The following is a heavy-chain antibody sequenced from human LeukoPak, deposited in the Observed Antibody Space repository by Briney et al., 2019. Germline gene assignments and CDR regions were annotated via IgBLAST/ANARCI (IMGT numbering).Heavy chain of an antibody. V-gene: IGHV4-34*01. CDR2: INHGGST. J-gene: IGHJ6*03. Sequence: PSETLSLTCAVYGGSFSGYYWSWIRQPPGKGLEWIGEINHGGSTNYNPSLKSRVTISVDTSKNQFSLKLNSVTAADTAVYYCARYYDFLSYMDVWGKGTTVTVSS. CDR1: GGSFSGYY. CDR3: ARYYDFLSYMDV. D-gene: IGHD3-3*01.